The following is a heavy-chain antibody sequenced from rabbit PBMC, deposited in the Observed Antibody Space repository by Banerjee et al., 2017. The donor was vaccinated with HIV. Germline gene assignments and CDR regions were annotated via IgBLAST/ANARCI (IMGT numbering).Heavy chain of an antibody. Sequence: QEQLVESGGDLVKPGASLTLTCTASGFSFSSSYMCWVRQAPGKGLEWIACIYAGSSGSTYYASWAKGRFTISKTSSTTVTLQMTSLTAADTATYFCARRDDYAGYGYDLWGQGTLVTVS. CDR2: IYAGSSGST. CDR3: ARRDDYAGYGYDL. V-gene: IGHV1S45*01. J-gene: IGHJ3*01. CDR1: GFSFSSSY. D-gene: IGHD6-1*01.